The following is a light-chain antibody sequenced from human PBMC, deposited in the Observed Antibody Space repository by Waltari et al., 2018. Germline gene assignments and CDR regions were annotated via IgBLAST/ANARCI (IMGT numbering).Light chain of an antibody. CDR3: SSQTLDGLVL. CDR2: DVT. V-gene: IGLV2-14*03. CDR1: GRAPGASAY. Sequence: QSALTQPASVSGSPGQSITISCSGVGRAPGASAYVSWHQHHPDKAPQVIIYDVTNRPSGVSDRFSASKSANTASLTISRLQPEDEADYYCSSQTLDGLVLFGGGTRLTVL. J-gene: IGLJ2*01.